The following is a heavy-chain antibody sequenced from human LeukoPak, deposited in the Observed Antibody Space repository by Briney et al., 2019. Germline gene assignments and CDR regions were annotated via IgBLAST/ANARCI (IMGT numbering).Heavy chain of an antibody. J-gene: IGHJ4*02. D-gene: IGHD3-10*01. CDR3: ARLVSASGVFDY. CDR2: IYYTGTT. V-gene: IGHV4-39*01. Sequence: KASETLSLTCIVSGASISSSSYYWGWIRQPPGKGLQWIASIYYTGTTYYNPFLKSRVAISVDTSKNQFSLKLSAVTAADTAVYYCARLVSASGVFDYWGQGALVTVSS. CDR1: GASISSSSYY.